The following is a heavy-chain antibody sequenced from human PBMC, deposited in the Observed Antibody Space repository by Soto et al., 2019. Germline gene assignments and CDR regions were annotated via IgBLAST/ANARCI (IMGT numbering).Heavy chain of an antibody. Sequence: QVQLVQSGVEVKKPGASVKVSCEASGYTFTDYGINWVRQAPGQGLEWMGWISAYNGDTKYAQIFQDRVTMTTVTFTRTAYLELKSLRSDDTAVYFCARASVPAHSFGINTLFDPWGQGTLVTVSS. D-gene: IGHD3-16*01. J-gene: IGHJ5*02. CDR1: GYTFTDYG. CDR3: ARASVPAHSFGINTLFDP. V-gene: IGHV1-18*04. CDR2: ISAYNGDT.